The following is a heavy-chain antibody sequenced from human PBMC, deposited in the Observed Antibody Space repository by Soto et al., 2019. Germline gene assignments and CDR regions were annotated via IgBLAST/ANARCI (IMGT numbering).Heavy chain of an antibody. V-gene: IGHV1-58*01. Sequence: SVKVSSKASGFTFTTSAVQCVRQARGQRLEWIGWIVVGSGNTNYAQKFQERVTITRDMSTSTAYMELSSLRSEDTAVYYCAADPTYSGSYPYYYYYGMDVWGQGTTVTVSS. J-gene: IGHJ6*02. D-gene: IGHD1-26*01. CDR3: AADPTYSGSYPYYYYYGMDV. CDR2: IVVGSGNT. CDR1: GFTFTTSA.